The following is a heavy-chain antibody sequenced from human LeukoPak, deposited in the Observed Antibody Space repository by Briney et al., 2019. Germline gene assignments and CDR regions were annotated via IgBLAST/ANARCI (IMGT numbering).Heavy chain of an antibody. CDR3: AKGLQGRLGELSVDY. Sequence: GGSLRLSCAASGFTFSSYGMHWVRQAPGKGLEWVAFIRYDGSNKYYADSVKGRFTISRDNSKNTLYLQMNSLRAEDTAVYYCAKGLQGRLGELSVDYWGQGTLATVSS. V-gene: IGHV3-30*02. J-gene: IGHJ4*02. CDR2: IRYDGSNK. CDR1: GFTFSSYG. D-gene: IGHD3-16*02.